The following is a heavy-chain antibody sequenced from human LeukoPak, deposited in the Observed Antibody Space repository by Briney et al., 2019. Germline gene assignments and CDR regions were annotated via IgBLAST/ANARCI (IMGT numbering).Heavy chain of an antibody. CDR2: INAGNGNT. D-gene: IGHD2-2*01. Sequence: GASVKVSCTASGYTFTSYAMHWVRQAPGQRLEWMGWINAGNGNTKYSQEFQGRVTITRDTSASTAYMELSSLRSEDTAVYYCARSDICSSTSCSPHFDYWGQGTLVTVSS. CDR1: GYTFTSYA. J-gene: IGHJ4*02. V-gene: IGHV1-3*01. CDR3: ARSDICSSTSCSPHFDY.